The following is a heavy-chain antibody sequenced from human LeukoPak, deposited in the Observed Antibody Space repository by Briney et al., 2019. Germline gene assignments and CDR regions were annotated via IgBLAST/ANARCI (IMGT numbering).Heavy chain of an antibody. CDR2: IYYSGST. Sequence: SETLSLTCTVSGGSISSSSYYWSWIRQPPGKGLEWIGYIYYSGSTNYNPSLKSRITISVGTSSNQFSLKLSSVTAADTAVYYCARHAYGGYASPYYYYGMDVWGQGTTVTVSS. CDR3: ARHAYGGYASPYYYYGMDV. V-gene: IGHV4-61*05. D-gene: IGHD4-17*01. J-gene: IGHJ6*02. CDR1: GGSISSSSYY.